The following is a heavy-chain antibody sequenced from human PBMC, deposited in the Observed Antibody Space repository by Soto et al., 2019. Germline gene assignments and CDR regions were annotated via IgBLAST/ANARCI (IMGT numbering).Heavy chain of an antibody. D-gene: IGHD6-19*01. V-gene: IGHV3-23*01. CDR2: ISGGAGST. J-gene: IGHJ4*02. CDR3: AKDARYNSGWNSDY. CDR1: GFTFSSYA. Sequence: EVQRLETGGGLVQPGGSLRLSCAASGFTFSSYAMSWVRQAPGKGLEWVSGISGGAGSTIYADSVKGRFTIARDNSKNTLYLQMKSLRAEDTAVYYCAKDARYNSGWNSDYWGQGTLVTVSS.